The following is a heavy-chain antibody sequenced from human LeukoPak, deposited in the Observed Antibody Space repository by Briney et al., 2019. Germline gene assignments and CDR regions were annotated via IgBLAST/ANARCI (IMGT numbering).Heavy chain of an antibody. J-gene: IGHJ4*02. V-gene: IGHV3-30-3*01. CDR1: GFTFSSYA. CDR3: ARDRLRDVWGSYRPLLGY. D-gene: IGHD3-16*02. CDR2: ISYDGSNK. Sequence: GGSLRLSCAASGFTFSSYAMHWVRQAPGKGLEWVAVISYDGSNKYCADSVKGRFTISRDNSKNTLYLQMNSLRAEDTAVYYCARDRLRDVWGSYRPLLGYWGQGTLVTVSS.